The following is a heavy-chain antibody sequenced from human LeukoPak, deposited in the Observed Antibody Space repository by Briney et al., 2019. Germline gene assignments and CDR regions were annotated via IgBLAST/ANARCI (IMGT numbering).Heavy chain of an antibody. CDR3: ARATNSYGGNSDF. Sequence: PGGSLRLSCVASGFTFSDYTMRWVRQAPGKGLEYVSAISSYGDNTYYANSVKGRFTISRDNSKNTLYLQMGSLRADDMAVYYCARATNSYGGNSDFWGQGTLVTVSS. J-gene: IGHJ4*02. CDR2: ISSYGDNT. V-gene: IGHV3-64*01. D-gene: IGHD4-23*01. CDR1: GFTFSDYT.